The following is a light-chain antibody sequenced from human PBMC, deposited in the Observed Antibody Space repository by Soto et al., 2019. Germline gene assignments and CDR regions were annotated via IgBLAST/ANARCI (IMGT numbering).Light chain of an antibody. CDR3: QQYNDWPLT. Sequence: EIVVLQSPATLYLCGCEIATLPWRASQSVSTSLAWYQQKPGQAPRLLIYGASTRATGIPARFSGSGSGTEFTLTISGLQSEDFAVYYCQQYNDWPLTFGGGTKVDIK. V-gene: IGKV3-15*01. CDR2: GAS. CDR1: QSVSTS. J-gene: IGKJ4*01.